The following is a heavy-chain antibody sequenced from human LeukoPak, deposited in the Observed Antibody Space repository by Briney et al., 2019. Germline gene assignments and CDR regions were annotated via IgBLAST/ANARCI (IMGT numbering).Heavy chain of an antibody. D-gene: IGHD7-27*01. J-gene: IGHJ4*02. CDR1: GGSISSYY. Sequence: PSETLSLTCTVSGGSISSYYWSWIRQPAGKGLEWIGRIYNSESTNYNPSHKSRVTISVNTSKNQFSLKLSSLTATDTAVYYCARDSANELTGAYYFDYWGKGTLVTVSS. CDR3: ARDSANELTGAYYFDY. V-gene: IGHV4-4*07. CDR2: IYNSEST.